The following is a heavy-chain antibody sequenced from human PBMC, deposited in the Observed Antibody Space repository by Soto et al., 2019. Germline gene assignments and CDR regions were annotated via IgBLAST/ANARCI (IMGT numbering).Heavy chain of an antibody. CDR2: IIPIFGTA. Sequence: ASVKVSCKASGSTFSSYAISWVRQAPGQGLEWMGGIIPIFGTANYAQKFQGRVTITADESTSTAYMELSSLRSEDTAVYYCARPGKYYDSSGYYYYYYYGMDVWGQGTTVTVSS. CDR3: ARPGKYYDSSGYYYYYYYGMDV. V-gene: IGHV1-69*13. CDR1: GSTFSSYA. J-gene: IGHJ6*02. D-gene: IGHD3-22*01.